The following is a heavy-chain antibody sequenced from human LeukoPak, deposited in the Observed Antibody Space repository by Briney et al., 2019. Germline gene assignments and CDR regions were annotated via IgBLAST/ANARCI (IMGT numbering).Heavy chain of an antibody. CDR3: ARTLVGASSKDPDY. D-gene: IGHD1-26*01. J-gene: IGHJ4*02. CDR1: GFTFSSHR. CDR2: INSDGSST. V-gene: IGHV3-74*01. Sequence: PGGSLRLSCAASGFTFSSHRMHWVRQAPGKGLVWVSRINSDGSSTSYADSVKGRFTISRDNAKNTLYLQMNSLRAEDTAVYYCARTLVGASSKDPDYWGQGTLVTVSS.